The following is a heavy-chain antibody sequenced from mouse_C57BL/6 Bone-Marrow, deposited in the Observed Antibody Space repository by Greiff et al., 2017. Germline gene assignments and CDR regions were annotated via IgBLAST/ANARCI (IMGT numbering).Heavy chain of an antibody. CDR2: INPSTGGT. Sequence: VQLQQSGPELVKPGASVKISCKASGYSFTGYYMHWVKQSSEKSLEWIGEINPSTGGTSYNQKFKGKATLTVDKSSSTAYMQLKSLTSEDSAVYYCASPPYYGSLLFAYWGQGTLVTVSA. CDR3: ASPPYYGSLLFAY. D-gene: IGHD1-1*01. CDR1: GYSFTGYY. V-gene: IGHV1-43*01. J-gene: IGHJ3*01.